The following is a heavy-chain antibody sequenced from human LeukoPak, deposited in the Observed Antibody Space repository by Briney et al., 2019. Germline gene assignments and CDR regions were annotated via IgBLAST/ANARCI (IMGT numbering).Heavy chain of an antibody. D-gene: IGHD6-13*01. Sequence: GSLRLSCAASGFTFTSYSMNWVRQAPGKGLEWVSYISSSISSIYYADSVKGRFTISRDNSKNTLYLQMNTLRADDTAVYYCAKDHGSSDWYYFDYWGQGTLVTVSS. V-gene: IGHV3-48*01. CDR3: AKDHGSSDWYYFDY. CDR2: ISSSISSI. J-gene: IGHJ4*02. CDR1: GFTFTSYS.